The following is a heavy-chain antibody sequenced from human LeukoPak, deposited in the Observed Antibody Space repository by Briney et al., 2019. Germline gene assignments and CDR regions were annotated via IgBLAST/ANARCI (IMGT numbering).Heavy chain of an antibody. Sequence: PGGSLRLSCAASGFTFSSYEMNWVRQAPGKGLEWVSGINWNGGSTAYADSVKGRFTISRDNTKNSLYLQMNSLRAEDTAFYHCARGTPVPASISTWFDPWGQGTLVTVSS. V-gene: IGHV3-20*01. J-gene: IGHJ5*02. CDR3: ARGTPVPASISTWFDP. CDR1: GFTFSSYE. D-gene: IGHD2-2*01. CDR2: INWNGGST.